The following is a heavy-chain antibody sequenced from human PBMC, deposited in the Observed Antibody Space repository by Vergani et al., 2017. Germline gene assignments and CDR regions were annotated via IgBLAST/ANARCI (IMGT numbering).Heavy chain of an antibody. CDR3: RGDDIVVVPAAKEDY. CDR1: GCTFSNYG. Sequence: QVQLVESGGGVVQPGGSLRLSCAASGCTFSNYGMHWVRQAPGKGLEWVAFIRYDGSNKYYADSVKGRFTISRDNSKNTLYLQMNSLRTEDTAVYYCRGDDIVVVPAAKEDYWGQGTLVTVSS. V-gene: IGHV3-30*02. D-gene: IGHD2-2*01. CDR2: IRYDGSNK. J-gene: IGHJ4*02.